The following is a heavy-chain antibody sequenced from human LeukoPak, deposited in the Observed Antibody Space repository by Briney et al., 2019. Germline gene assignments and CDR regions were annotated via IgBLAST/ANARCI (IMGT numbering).Heavy chain of an antibody. CDR1: GYTYTSYG. CDR2: ISAYNGNT. V-gene: IGHV1-18*01. J-gene: IGHJ6*03. D-gene: IGHD3-10*01. CDR3: ARESYGSGSPSYYYYYMDV. Sequence: ASVKVSCKASGYTYTSYGISWVRQAPGQGLEWMGWISAYNGNTNYAQKLQGRVTMTTDTSTSTAYMELRSLRSDDTAVYYCARESYGSGSPSYYYYYMDVWGKGTTVTVSS.